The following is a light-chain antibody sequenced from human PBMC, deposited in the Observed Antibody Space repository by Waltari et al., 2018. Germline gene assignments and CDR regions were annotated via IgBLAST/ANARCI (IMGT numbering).Light chain of an antibody. CDR3: SSYTSSSTVV. V-gene: IGLV2-14*01. Sequence: QSALTQPASVSGSPGQSITISCTGTSSDVGGYHYVSWYQQHPGQAPNLMIYEVSNRPSGVSNRFSGSKSGNTASLTISGLQAEDEADYYCSSYTSSSTVVFGGGTKLTVL. CDR1: SSDVGGYHY. J-gene: IGLJ2*01. CDR2: EVS.